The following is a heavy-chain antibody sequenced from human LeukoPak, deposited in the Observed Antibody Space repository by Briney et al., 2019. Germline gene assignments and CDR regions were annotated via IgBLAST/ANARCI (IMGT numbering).Heavy chain of an antibody. CDR2: ISGSGGST. V-gene: IGHV3-23*01. CDR3: AKAVWDSSGYDY. CDR1: GFTFSSYA. Sequence: GGSLRLSCAASGFTFSSYAMSWVRQAPGKGLEWVSAISGSGGSTYYADSVKGRFTIPRDNSKNTLYLQMNSLRAEDTAVYYCAKAVWDSSGYDYWGQGTLVTVSS. J-gene: IGHJ4*02. D-gene: IGHD6-19*01.